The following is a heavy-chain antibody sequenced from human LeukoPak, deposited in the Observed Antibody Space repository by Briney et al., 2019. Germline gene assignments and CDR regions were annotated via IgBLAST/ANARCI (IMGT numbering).Heavy chain of an antibody. CDR2: ISGSGGST. CDR1: GFTFSSDA. V-gene: IGHV3-23*01. J-gene: IGHJ6*03. Sequence: GGSLRLSCAASGFTFSSDAMSWVRQAPGKGLEWVSAISGSGGSTYYADSVKGRFTISRDNAKNTLYLQMNSLRAEDTAVYYCARGQAQQWLVSPWNYYYMDVWGKGTTVTISS. CDR3: ARGQAQQWLVSPWNYYYMDV. D-gene: IGHD6-19*01.